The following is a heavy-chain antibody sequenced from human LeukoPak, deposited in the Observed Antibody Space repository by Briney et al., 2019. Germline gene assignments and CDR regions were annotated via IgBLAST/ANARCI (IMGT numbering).Heavy chain of an antibody. CDR2: ISSSGNAI. Sequence: PSGGSLRLSCAASGFPFSSYEMNWVRQAPGKGLEWVSYISSSGNAIYYADSVKGRFTISRDNAKNSLYLQMNSLRAEGTGVYFCARDVLRNFDWLFPLGAFDIWGKGTMVTVSS. CDR3: ARDVLRNFDWLFPLGAFDI. V-gene: IGHV3-48*03. D-gene: IGHD3-9*01. CDR1: GFPFSSYE. J-gene: IGHJ3*02.